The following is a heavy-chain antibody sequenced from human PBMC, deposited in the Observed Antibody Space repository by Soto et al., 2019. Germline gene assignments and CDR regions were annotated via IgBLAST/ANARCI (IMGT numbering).Heavy chain of an antibody. CDR3: ARIGNPDASLYFDY. V-gene: IGHV4-31*03. J-gene: IGHJ4*02. CDR2: TYHTGST. D-gene: IGHD2-2*01. Sequence: QVQLQESGPGLVKPSQTLSLTCTVSGGSISIGVYYWNWIRQHPGKGLEWIGYTYHTGSTYYNPSPESGVTISVDPSKNQFSLKLSSVTAADTAVYYCARIGNPDASLYFDYWGQGTLVTVSS. CDR1: GGSISIGVYY.